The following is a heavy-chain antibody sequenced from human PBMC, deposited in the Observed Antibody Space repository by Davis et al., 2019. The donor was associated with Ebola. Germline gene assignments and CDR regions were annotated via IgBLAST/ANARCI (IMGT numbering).Heavy chain of an antibody. D-gene: IGHD6-19*01. J-gene: IGHJ5*02. CDR1: RYTFTSYY. Sequence: SVPVPCMPSRYTFTSYYMHWLRPAPPPGLEWMGMINPRCCSTSYAQKLQGRVTMTRDTSTRTVYMELSSLRSEDTAVYYCARDSEEQWVGHLGWFDPWGQGTLVTVSS. V-gene: IGHV1-46*01. CDR2: INPRCCST. CDR3: ARDSEEQWVGHLGWFDP.